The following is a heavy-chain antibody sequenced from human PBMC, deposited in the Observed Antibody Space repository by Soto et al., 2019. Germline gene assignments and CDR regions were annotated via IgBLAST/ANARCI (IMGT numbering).Heavy chain of an antibody. CDR3: ARGVDRQWADY. Sequence: QVQLQESGPGLVKSSETLSLTCTVSGGSISSYFWTWIRQPPGKGLEWIGYIYYSGSTNYNPSLKSRVTISVDTSKNQFSLKLSSVTAADTAVYYCARGVDRQWADYWGQGTLVTVSS. CDR2: IYYSGST. J-gene: IGHJ4*02. CDR1: GGSISSYF. V-gene: IGHV4-59*01. D-gene: IGHD6-19*01.